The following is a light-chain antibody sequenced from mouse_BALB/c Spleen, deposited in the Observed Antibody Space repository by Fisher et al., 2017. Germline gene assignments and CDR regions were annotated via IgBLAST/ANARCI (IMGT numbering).Light chain of an antibody. Sequence: IVITQTTAIMSASLGEEITLTCSASSSVSYMHWYQQKSGTSPKLLIYSTSNLASGVPSRFSGSGSGTFYSLTISSVEAEDAATYYCQQRSSYPLTFGAGTKLELK. CDR3: QQRSSYPLT. V-gene: IGKV4-80*01. CDR2: STS. J-gene: IGKJ5*01. CDR1: SSVSY.